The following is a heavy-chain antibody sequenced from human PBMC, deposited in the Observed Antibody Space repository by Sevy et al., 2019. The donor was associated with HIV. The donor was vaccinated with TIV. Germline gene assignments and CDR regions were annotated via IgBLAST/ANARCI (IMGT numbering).Heavy chain of an antibody. CDR3: ARHGSSVWYLFNY. D-gene: IGHD6-19*01. J-gene: IGHJ4*02. Sequence: SETLSLTCTVSGGSISSSSYYWGWIRQPPGKGLEWIGSIYYSGSTDYNPSLKSRIIISVDTSKNQFSLKLNSVTATDTALYYCARHGSSVWYLFNYWGQGTLVTVSS. CDR1: GGSISSSSYY. V-gene: IGHV4-39*01. CDR2: IYYSGST.